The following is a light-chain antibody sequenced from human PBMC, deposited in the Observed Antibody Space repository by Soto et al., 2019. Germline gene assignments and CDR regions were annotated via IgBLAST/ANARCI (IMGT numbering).Light chain of an antibody. J-gene: IGLJ1*01. V-gene: IGLV2-11*01. Sequence: QSALTQPRSVSGSPGQSVTISCTGTSSDVGGYNYVSWYQQHPGKAPKLLIYDVSKRPSGVPDRFSGSKSGNTASLTISGLQADDEADYYCCSYAGSSTLYVFGTGTKLTVL. CDR1: SSDVGGYNY. CDR2: DVS. CDR3: CSYAGSSTLYV.